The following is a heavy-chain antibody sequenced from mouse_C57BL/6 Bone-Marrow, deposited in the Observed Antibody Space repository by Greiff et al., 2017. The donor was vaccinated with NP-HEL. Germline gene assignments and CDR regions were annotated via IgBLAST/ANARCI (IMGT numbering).Heavy chain of an antibody. V-gene: IGHV5-16*01. CDR3: AREGGLRRRTYAMDY. CDR2: INYDGSSP. D-gene: IGHD2-4*01. CDR1: GFTFSDYY. Sequence: EVKLVESEGGLVQPGSSMKLSCTTSGFTFSDYYMAWVRQVPEKGLDWVANINYDGSSPYYLDSLKGRFIISRDNAKNILYLQMSSLKSEDTATYYCAREGGLRRRTYAMDYWGQGTSVTVSS. J-gene: IGHJ4*01.